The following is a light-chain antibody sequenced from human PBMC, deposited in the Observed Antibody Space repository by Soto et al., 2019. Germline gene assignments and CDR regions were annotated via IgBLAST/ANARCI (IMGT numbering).Light chain of an antibody. V-gene: IGLV2-23*01. CDR2: EAS. Sequence: QSALTQPASVSGSPGQSITISCTGTNSDVGSHNFVSWYQQYPGKAPKLLIYEASKRPSGLSNRFSGSKSGNTDSLTISGLQAEDEADYYCCSLTNGATWVFGGGTQLTVL. CDR3: CSLTNGATWV. CDR1: NSDVGSHNF. J-gene: IGLJ7*01.